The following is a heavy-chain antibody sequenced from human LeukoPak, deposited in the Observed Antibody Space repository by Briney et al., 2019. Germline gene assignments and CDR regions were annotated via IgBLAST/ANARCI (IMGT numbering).Heavy chain of an antibody. V-gene: IGHV4-34*01. CDR3: AIYSGSYYGGRQNYNWFDP. CDR1: GGSFSGYY. CDR2: INHSGST. Sequence: SETLSLTCAVYGGSFSGYYWSWIRQPPGKGLEWIGEINHSGSTNYNPSLKSRVTISVDTSKNQFSLKLSSVTAADTAVYYCAIYSGSYYGGRQNYNWFDPWGQGTLVTVSS. J-gene: IGHJ5*02. D-gene: IGHD1-26*01.